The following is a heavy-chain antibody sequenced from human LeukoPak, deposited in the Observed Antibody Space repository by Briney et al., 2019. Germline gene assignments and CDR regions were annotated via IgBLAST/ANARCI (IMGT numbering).Heavy chain of an antibody. CDR2: IIPILGIA. V-gene: IGHV1-69*04. CDR1: GGTFSSYA. J-gene: IGHJ4*02. CDR3: ARGALGSRNDY. D-gene: IGHD1-26*01. Sequence: ASVKVSCKASGGTFSSYAISWVRQAPGQGLEWMGRIIPILGIANYPQKFQGRVTITADKSTSTAYMELSSLRSEDTAVYYCARGALGSRNDYWGQGTLVTVSS.